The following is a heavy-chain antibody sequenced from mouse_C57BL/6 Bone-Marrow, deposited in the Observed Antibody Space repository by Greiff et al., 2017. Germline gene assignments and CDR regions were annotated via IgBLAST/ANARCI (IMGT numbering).Heavy chain of an antibody. Sequence: QVQLQQPGAELVKPGASVKLSCKASGYTFTSYWMQWVKQRPGQGLEWIGEIDPSDSYTNYNQKFKGKATLTVDTSSSTAYMQPSSLTSEDSAVYYCARDSIYYYGSSLYYYAMDYWGQGTSVTVSS. CDR1: GYTFTSYW. D-gene: IGHD1-1*01. CDR2: IDPSDSYT. J-gene: IGHJ4*01. V-gene: IGHV1-50*01. CDR3: ARDSIYYYGSSLYYYAMDY.